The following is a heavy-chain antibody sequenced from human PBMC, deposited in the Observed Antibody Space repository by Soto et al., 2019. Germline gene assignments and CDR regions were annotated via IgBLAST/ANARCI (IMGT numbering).Heavy chain of an antibody. J-gene: IGHJ6*03. CDR2: INAGNGST. Sequence: QVQLVQSGAEVKKPGASVKVSCKASGYTFTSYAMHWVRQAPGQRLEWMGWINAGNGSTKYSQKFQGRVTITRDTSASTAYMELSSLRPEDTAVYYCAIRYCTNGVCYTPGDYMDVWGKGTTVTVSS. CDR3: AIRYCTNGVCYTPGDYMDV. CDR1: GYTFTSYA. D-gene: IGHD2-8*01. V-gene: IGHV1-3*01.